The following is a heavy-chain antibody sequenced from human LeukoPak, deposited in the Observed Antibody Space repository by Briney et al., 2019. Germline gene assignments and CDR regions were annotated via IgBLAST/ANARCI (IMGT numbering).Heavy chain of an antibody. CDR2: INHSGST. CDR1: GGSFSGYY. D-gene: IGHD4-11*01. Sequence: PSETLSLTCAVYGGSFSGYYWSWIHQPPGKGLEWIGEINHSGSTNYNPSLKSRVTISVDTSKNQFSLKVSSVTAADSAVYYCARWPRERNRITVTNYYYYMDVWGRGTTVTVSS. V-gene: IGHV4-34*01. J-gene: IGHJ6*03. CDR3: ARWPRERNRITVTNYYYYMDV.